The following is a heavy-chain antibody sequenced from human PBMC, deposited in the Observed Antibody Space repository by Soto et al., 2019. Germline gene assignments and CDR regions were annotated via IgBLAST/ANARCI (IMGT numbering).Heavy chain of an antibody. V-gene: IGHV4-34*01. Sequence: QVQLQQWGAGLLKPSETLSLTCAVYGGSFSGYYWSWIRQPPGKGLEWIGEINHSGSTNYNPSLKSRVTISVDTSKNQFSLKLSSVTAADTAVYYCARLGTIFGVVIPPVDYWGQGTLVTVSS. CDR2: INHSGST. CDR3: ARLGTIFGVVIPPVDY. D-gene: IGHD3-3*01. J-gene: IGHJ4*02. CDR1: GGSFSGYY.